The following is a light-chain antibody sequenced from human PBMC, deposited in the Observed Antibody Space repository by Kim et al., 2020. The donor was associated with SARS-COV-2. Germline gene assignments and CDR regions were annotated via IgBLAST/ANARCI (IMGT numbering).Light chain of an antibody. J-gene: IGLJ2*01. CDR1: GAHSGSNV. CDR3: AAWDDSLNGV. CDR2: RNN. Sequence: PGRKVTISCSGGGAHSGSNVVYWYQQLPGAAPKLLIYRNNQRPSGVPDRFSGSKSGTSASLAISGLRSEDEADYYCAAWDDSLNGVFGGGTQLTVL. V-gene: IGLV1-47*01.